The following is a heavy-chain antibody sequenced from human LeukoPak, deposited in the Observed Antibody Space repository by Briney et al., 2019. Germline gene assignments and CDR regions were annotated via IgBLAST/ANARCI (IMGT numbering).Heavy chain of an antibody. CDR2: IYYSGST. Sequence: PSETLSLTCTVSGGSLNTYSWSWIRQSPGKGLEWIGFIYYSGSTNYTPSLKGRVTISVDTSKNQFSLKLSSVTAADTAVYYCARNLIVVFNDAFDIWGQGTMVTVSS. CDR3: ARNLIVVFNDAFDI. V-gene: IGHV4-59*01. D-gene: IGHD3-22*01. J-gene: IGHJ3*02. CDR1: GGSLNTYS.